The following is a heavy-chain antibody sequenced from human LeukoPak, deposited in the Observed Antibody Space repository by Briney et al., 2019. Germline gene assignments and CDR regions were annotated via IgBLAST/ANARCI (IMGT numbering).Heavy chain of an antibody. V-gene: IGHV3-9*01. D-gene: IGHD6-19*01. CDR2: ISWNSGSI. J-gene: IGHJ4*02. CDR3: VRVSPGWYGFYFDY. CDR1: GFTFDDYA. Sequence: GRSLRLSCAASGFTFDDYAMHWVRQAPGKGLEWVSGISWNSGSIGYADSVKGRFTISRDNAKNTLYLQMNSLGAEDSAVYYCVRVSPGWYGFYFDYWGQGTLATVSS.